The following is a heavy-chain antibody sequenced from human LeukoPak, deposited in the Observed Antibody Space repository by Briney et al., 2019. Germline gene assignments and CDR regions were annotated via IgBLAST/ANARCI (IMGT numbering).Heavy chain of an antibody. D-gene: IGHD2-15*01. CDR2: FDPEDGEA. V-gene: IGHV1-24*01. Sequence: GASVKVSCKVSGYTLTELSMHWVRQAPGKGLEWMGGFDPEDGEAIYAEKFQGRVTMTEDTSADTAYMELRSLRSDDTAVFYCARAQYCSRGNCYDLDYWGQGTLVTVSS. CDR3: ARAQYCSRGNCYDLDY. CDR1: GYTLTELS. J-gene: IGHJ4*02.